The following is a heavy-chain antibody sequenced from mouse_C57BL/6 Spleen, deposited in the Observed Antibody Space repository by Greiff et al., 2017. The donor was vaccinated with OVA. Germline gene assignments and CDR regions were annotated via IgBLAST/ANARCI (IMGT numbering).Heavy chain of an antibody. CDR3: VRLPFRDLAY. CDR2: IRSKSNNYAT. Sequence: EVMLVESGGGLVQPKGSLKLSCAASGFSFNTYAMNWVRQAPGTGLEWVARIRSKSNNYATYYADSVKDRFTISRDDSESMLYLQMNNLKTEDTAMYYCVRLPFRDLAYWGQGTLVTVSA. CDR1: GFSFNTYA. D-gene: IGHD2-4*01. J-gene: IGHJ3*01. V-gene: IGHV10-1*01.